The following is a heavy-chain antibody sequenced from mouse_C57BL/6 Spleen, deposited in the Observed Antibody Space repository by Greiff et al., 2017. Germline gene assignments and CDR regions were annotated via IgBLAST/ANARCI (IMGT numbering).Heavy chain of an antibody. D-gene: IGHD1-3*01. J-gene: IGHJ2*01. V-gene: IGHV1-81*01. CDR2: IYPRSGNT. CDR1: GYTFTSYG. CDR3: ADNYDD. Sequence: QVQLQQPGAELARPGASVKLSCKASGYTFTSYGISWVKQRTGQGLEWIGEIYPRSGNTYYNEKFKGKATLTADKSSSTAYMELRSLTSEDSAVYFCADNYDDWGQGTTLTVSS.